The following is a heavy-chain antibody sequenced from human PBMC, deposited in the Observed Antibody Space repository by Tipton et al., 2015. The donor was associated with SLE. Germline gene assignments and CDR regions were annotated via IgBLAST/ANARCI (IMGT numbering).Heavy chain of an antibody. J-gene: IGHJ4*02. D-gene: IGHD1-1*01. CDR3: ARQGTGTFYY. CDR1: GGSISSSSYY. Sequence: TLSLTCTVSGGSISSSSYYWGWIRQPPGKGLEWIGSSYYSGSTYYNPSLKRRVTIPVDTTKKQFSLRLSSVTAADTAVYYCARQGTGTFYYWGQGTLVTVSS. V-gene: IGHV4-39*07. CDR2: SYYSGST.